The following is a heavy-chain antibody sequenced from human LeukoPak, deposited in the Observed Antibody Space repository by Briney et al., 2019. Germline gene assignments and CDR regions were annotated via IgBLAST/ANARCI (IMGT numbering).Heavy chain of an antibody. CDR2: ISWNSGSI. D-gene: IGHD1-26*01. CDR3: AKAPGIVGATGAFDI. J-gene: IGHJ3*02. Sequence: GGSLRLSCAASGFTFDDYAMPWVRQAPGKGLEWVSGISWNSGSIGYADSVKGRFTISRDNAKNSLYLQMNSLRAEDTALYYCAKAPGIVGATGAFDIWGQETMVTVSS. CDR1: GFTFDDYA. V-gene: IGHV3-9*01.